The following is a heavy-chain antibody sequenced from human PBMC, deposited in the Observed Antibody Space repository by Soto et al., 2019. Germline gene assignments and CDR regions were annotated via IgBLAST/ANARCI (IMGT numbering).Heavy chain of an antibody. D-gene: IGHD3-10*01. Sequence: QVQQVQSGAEVKMPGASVKVSWKASGYSFTSYYRHWVRQAPGQGLEWMGRSNPSGGSTSYAQKFQGKVTMTRDTSKGKVYMALSGLRFEGPALYYFGRGVQVRGVYTFDPWGQGTLVTVSS. CDR2: SNPSGGST. CDR3: GRGVQVRGVYTFDP. CDR1: GYSFTSYY. V-gene: IGHV1-46*03. J-gene: IGHJ5*02.